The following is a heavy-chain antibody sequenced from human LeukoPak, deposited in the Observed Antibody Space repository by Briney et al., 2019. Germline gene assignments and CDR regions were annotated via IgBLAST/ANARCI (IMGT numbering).Heavy chain of an antibody. CDR2: ISAYNGNT. Sequence: APVKVSCKASGYTFTSYGISWVRQAPGQGLEWMGWISAYNGNTNYAQKLQGRVTMTTDTSTSTAYMELRSLRSDDTAVYYCARDRKITMVRGVISNWFDPWGQGTLVTVSS. D-gene: IGHD3-10*01. V-gene: IGHV1-18*01. J-gene: IGHJ5*02. CDR1: GYTFTSYG. CDR3: ARDRKITMVRGVISNWFDP.